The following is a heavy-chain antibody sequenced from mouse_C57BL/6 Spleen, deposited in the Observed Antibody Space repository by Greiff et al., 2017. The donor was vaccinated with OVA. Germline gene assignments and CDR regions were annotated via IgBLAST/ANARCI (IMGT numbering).Heavy chain of an antibody. V-gene: IGHV1-22*01. Sequence: VQLQQSGPELVKPGASVKMSCKASGYTFTDYNMHWVKQSHGKSLEWIGYINPNNGGTSYNQKFKGKATLTVNKSSSTAYMELRSLTSEDSAVYYCARKDDGYYDAMDYWGQGTSVTVSS. J-gene: IGHJ4*01. CDR3: ARKDDGYYDAMDY. CDR1: GYTFTDYN. D-gene: IGHD2-3*01. CDR2: INPNNGGT.